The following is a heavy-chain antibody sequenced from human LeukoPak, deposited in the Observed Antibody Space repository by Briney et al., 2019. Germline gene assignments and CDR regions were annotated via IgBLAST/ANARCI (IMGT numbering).Heavy chain of an antibody. V-gene: IGHV3-30*04. CDR3: AKDRSIGTYYTFDH. CDR1: GFRFSGYA. Sequence: GGSLRLSCVASGFRFSGYAIHWVRQAPGKGLEWVALISYNGGRKDYADSVKGRFTVSRDNSKNSLYLQMNSLAAADTAVYYCAKDRSIGTYYTFDHWGQGRLVTVSS. J-gene: IGHJ4*02. CDR2: ISYNGGRK. D-gene: IGHD1-26*01.